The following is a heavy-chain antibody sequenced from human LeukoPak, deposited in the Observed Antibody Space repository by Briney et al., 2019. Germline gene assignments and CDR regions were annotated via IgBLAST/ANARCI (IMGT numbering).Heavy chain of an antibody. Sequence: GASVKVSCKASGYTFTGYYMHWVRQAPGQGLEWMGWINPNSGGTNYAQKFQGRVTMTRDTSISTAYMELSRLRSDDTAVYYCAGVVHFSGSGFVLWGQGTLVTVSS. CDR3: AGVVHFSGSGFVL. D-gene: IGHD3-10*01. CDR2: INPNSGGT. CDR1: GYTFTGYY. V-gene: IGHV1-2*02. J-gene: IGHJ4*02.